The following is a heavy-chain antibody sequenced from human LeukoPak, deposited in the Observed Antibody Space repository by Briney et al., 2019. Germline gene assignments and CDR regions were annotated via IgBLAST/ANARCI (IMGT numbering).Heavy chain of an antibody. D-gene: IGHD5-18*01. CDR2: IKQDGSEK. V-gene: IGHV3-7*01. CDR3: ARGLGGYSYGVDY. J-gene: IGHJ4*02. CDR1: GFTFSSYW. Sequence: PGGSLRLSCAASGFTFSSYWMSWVRQAPGKGLEWVANIKQDGSEKYYVDSVKGRFTISRDNAKNSLYLQMNSLRAEDTAAYYCARGLGGYSYGVDYWGQGTLVTVSS.